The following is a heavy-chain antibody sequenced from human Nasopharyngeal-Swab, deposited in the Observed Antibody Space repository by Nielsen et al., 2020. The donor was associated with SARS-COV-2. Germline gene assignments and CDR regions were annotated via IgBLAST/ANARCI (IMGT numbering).Heavy chain of an antibody. CDR1: GIGVSTNY. D-gene: IGHD2-15*01. V-gene: IGHV3-66*01. Sequence: GGSLRLSCAASGIGVSTNYMSWVRQAPGKGLEWMSVLYPGGSTHYEDSVKGRFTISRDYSKNTLYLQMNSLRVEDTAIYYCARGADVYCSGGSCYSEYYYYMDVWGRGTTVTVSS. CDR3: ARGADVYCSGGSCYSEYYYYMDV. CDR2: LYPGGST. J-gene: IGHJ6*03.